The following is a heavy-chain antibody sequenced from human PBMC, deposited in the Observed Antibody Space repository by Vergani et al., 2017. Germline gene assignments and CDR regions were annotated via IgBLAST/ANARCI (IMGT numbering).Heavy chain of an antibody. J-gene: IGHJ5*02. Sequence: QVQLVQSGAEVKKPGSSVKVSCKASGGTFSSYAISWVRQAPGQGLEWMGGIIPIFGTANYAQKFQGRVTITADESTTTAYMEMSSLRSEDTAVYYCARDTGASCGGDCYGWFDPWGQGTLVTVSS. CDR3: ARDTGASCGGDCYGWFDP. D-gene: IGHD2-21*02. CDR2: IIPIFGTA. CDR1: GGTFSSYA. V-gene: IGHV1-69*12.